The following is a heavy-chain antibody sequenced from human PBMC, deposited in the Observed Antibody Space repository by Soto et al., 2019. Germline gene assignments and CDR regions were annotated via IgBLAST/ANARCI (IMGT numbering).Heavy chain of an antibody. CDR3: ARDGHESFDY. CDR1: GFTVSSYS. CDR2: ISSSSSYI. V-gene: IGHV3-21*01. Sequence: EVQLVESGGGLVKHGGSLRLSCAASGFTVSSYSMNWVRQAPGKGLEWVSSISSSSSYIYYADSVKGRFTISRDNAKNSLYLQMNSLRAEDTAVYYCARDGHESFDYCSQGTLVTVSS. J-gene: IGHJ4*02.